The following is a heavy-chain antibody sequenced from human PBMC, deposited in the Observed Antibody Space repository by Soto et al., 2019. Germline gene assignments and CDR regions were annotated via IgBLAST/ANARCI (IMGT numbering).Heavy chain of an antibody. CDR2: IIPIFGTA. D-gene: IGHD2-15*01. CDR1: GGTFSSYA. Sequence: QVQLVQSGAEVKKPGSSVKVSCKASGGTFSSYAISWVRQAPGQGLEWMGGIIPIFGTANYAQKFQGRVTITADESTSTAYMELSSLRSEDTAVYYCARVVVVVAATGLYYYYGMDVWGQGTTVTVSS. CDR3: ARVVVVVAATGLYYYYGMDV. J-gene: IGHJ6*02. V-gene: IGHV1-69*01.